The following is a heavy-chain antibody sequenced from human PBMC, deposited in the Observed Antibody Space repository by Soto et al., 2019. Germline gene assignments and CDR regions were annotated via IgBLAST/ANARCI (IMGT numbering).Heavy chain of an antibody. CDR3: AREPRYCRGGSCSITGDAFDI. D-gene: IGHD2-15*01. CDR1: GFIVIDTY. J-gene: IGHJ3*02. Sequence: EVQLVESGGGLVQPGGSLRLSCTAAGFIVIDTYMNWVRQAPGKGLEWVSDISNRGDTHYADSVRGRFSLSRDIADNTLHLQMNNLRVEDTAVYYCAREPRYCRGGSCSITGDAFDIWGQGTMVTVSS. V-gene: IGHV3-66*01. CDR2: ISNRGDT.